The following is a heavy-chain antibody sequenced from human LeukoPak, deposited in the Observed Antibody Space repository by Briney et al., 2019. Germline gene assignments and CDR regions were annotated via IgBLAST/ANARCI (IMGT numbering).Heavy chain of an antibody. CDR3: AKAQGPAALLMDV. V-gene: IGHV3-23*01. CDR2: ISGSGGRT. J-gene: IGHJ6*02. Sequence: GGSLRLSCAASGFTFSSYAMSWVRQAPGKGQEWVSAISGSGGRTYYADSVKGRFTISRDNSKNTLYLQMNSLRAEDTAVYYCAKAQGPAALLMDVWGQGTTVTVSS. D-gene: IGHD6-25*01. CDR1: GFTFSSYA.